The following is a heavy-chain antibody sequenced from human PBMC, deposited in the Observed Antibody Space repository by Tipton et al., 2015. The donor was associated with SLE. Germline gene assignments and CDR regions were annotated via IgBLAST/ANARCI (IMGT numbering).Heavy chain of an antibody. D-gene: IGHD6-6*01. Sequence: TLSLTCTVSGGSISSSSYYWGWIRQPPGKGLEWIGSIYYSGSTYYNPSLKSRVTISVDTSKNQFSLKLSSVTAADTAVYYCARVGGDSSSSDAFDIWGQVTMVTVSS. V-gene: IGHV4-39*07. J-gene: IGHJ3*02. CDR1: GGSISSSSYY. CDR3: ARVGGDSSSSDAFDI. CDR2: IYYSGST.